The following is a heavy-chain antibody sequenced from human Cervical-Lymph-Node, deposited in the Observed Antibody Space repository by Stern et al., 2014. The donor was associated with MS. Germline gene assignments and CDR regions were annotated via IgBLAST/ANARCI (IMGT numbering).Heavy chain of an antibody. D-gene: IGHD5-12*01. V-gene: IGHV3-11*01. CDR1: GFTLSDYN. CDR3: ARDGDILXXXX. CDR2: ISRSGDTL. Sequence: QVQLGQSGGSLAKPGESLRLSCAASGFTLSDYNMNLIRQPPGKGLEWVPYISRSGDTLYSAGSVQGRLSIPRSPAANSLYLSIDSLRAEDTAIYYCARDGDILXXXXWGQGSLVTVSP. J-gene: IGHJ4*02.